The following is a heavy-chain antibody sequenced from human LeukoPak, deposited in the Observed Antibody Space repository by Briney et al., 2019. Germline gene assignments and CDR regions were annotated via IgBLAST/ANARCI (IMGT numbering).Heavy chain of an antibody. V-gene: IGHV4-4*07. Sequence: SETLSLTCTVSGGSISSYYWNWIRQPAGKGLEWIGRIYTSGSTNYNPSLKSRVTMSVDTSKNQFSLKLSSVTAADTAVYYCARGGSISSTPGASFGWFDPWGQGTLVTVSS. J-gene: IGHJ5*02. D-gene: IGHD6-13*01. CDR3: ARGGSISSTPGASFGWFDP. CDR1: GGSISSYY. CDR2: IYTSGST.